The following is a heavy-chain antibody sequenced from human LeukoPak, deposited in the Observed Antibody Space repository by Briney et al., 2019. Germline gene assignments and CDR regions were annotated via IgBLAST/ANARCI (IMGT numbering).Heavy chain of an antibody. J-gene: IGHJ4*02. CDR1: GFTFSSYA. CDR3: AKDGPYYDILTGYSMYYFDY. Sequence: PGGSLRLSCAASGFTFSSYAMSWVRQAPGKGLEWVSAISGSGGSTYYADSVKGRLTISRDNSKNTLYLQMNSLRAEDTAVYYCAKDGPYYDILTGYSMYYFDYWGQGTLVTVSS. CDR2: ISGSGGST. V-gene: IGHV3-23*01. D-gene: IGHD3-9*01.